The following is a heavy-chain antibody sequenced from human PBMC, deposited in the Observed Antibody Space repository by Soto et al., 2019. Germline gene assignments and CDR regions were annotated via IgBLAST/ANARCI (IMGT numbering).Heavy chain of an antibody. CDR3: ARERITMARATYYYYGMDV. CDR2: IYYSGST. V-gene: IGHV4-59*01. J-gene: IGHJ6*02. CDR1: GGSISSYY. Sequence: PSETLSLTCTVSGGSISSYYWSWIRQPPGKGLEWIGYIYYSGSTNYNPSLKSRVTISVDTSKNQFSLKLSSVTAADTAVYYCARERITMARATYYYYGMDVWGQGTTVTVS. D-gene: IGHD3-10*01.